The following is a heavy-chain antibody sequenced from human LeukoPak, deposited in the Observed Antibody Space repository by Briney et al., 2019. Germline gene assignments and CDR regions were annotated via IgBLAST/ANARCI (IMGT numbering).Heavy chain of an antibody. J-gene: IGHJ5*02. V-gene: IGHV4-59*01. CDR3: AAYGELMGDWFDP. CDR1: GGSISSYY. D-gene: IGHD3-10*01. CDR2: IYYSGST. Sequence: PSETLSLTCTVSGGSISSYYWSWIRQPPGKGLEWIGYIYYSGSTNYNPSLKSRVTISVDTSKNQFSLKLSSVTAADTAVYYCAAYGELMGDWFDPWGQGTLVTVSS.